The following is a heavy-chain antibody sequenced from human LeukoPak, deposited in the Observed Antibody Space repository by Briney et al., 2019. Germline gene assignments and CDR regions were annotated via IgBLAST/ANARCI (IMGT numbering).Heavy chain of an antibody. V-gene: IGHV4-59*12. CDR1: GGSISSYY. D-gene: IGHD4-17*01. Sequence: TLSXTCTVSGGSISSYYWSWIRQPPGKGLEWIGYIYYSGSTNYNPSLKSRVTISGDTSKNQFSLKLSSVTAADTAVYYCARLSTVTTSFDYWGQGTLVTVPS. J-gene: IGHJ4*02. CDR2: IYYSGST. CDR3: ARLSTVTTSFDY.